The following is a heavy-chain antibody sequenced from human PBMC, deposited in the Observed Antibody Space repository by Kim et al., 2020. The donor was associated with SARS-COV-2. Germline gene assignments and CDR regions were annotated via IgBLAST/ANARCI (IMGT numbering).Heavy chain of an antibody. CDR3: ARGTSTDYSIHWYFDL. CDR1: GGSFSGYY. J-gene: IGHJ2*01. D-gene: IGHD4-4*01. CDR2: INHSGST. Sequence: SETLSLTCAVYGGSFSGYYWSWIRQPPGKGLEWIGEINHSGSTNYNPSLKSRVTISVDTSKNQFSLKLGSVTAADTAVYYCARGTSTDYSIHWYFDLWGRGTLVPVSS. V-gene: IGHV4-34*01.